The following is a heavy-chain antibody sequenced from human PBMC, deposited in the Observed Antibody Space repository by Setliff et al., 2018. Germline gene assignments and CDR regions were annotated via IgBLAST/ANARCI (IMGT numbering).Heavy chain of an antibody. CDR1: GDSINSRTNY. D-gene: IGHD3-22*01. CDR2: IYASWST. V-gene: IGHV4-61*09. J-gene: IGHJ4*02. CDR3: ARGSFPYDNSGFDY. Sequence: PSETLSLTCTVSGDSINSRTNYWSWIRQPAGKGPEWIGHIYASWSTNYNPSLKSRVTMSADTSKNQFSLKMNSVTAADTAVYYCARGSFPYDNSGFDYWGQGTLGTVS.